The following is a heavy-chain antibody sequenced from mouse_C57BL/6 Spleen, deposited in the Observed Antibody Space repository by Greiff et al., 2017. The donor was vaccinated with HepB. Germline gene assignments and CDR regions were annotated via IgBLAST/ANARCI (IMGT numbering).Heavy chain of an antibody. CDR2: IYPGSGNT. Sequence: VQLQQSGAELVRPGASVKLSCKASGYTFTDYYINWVKQRPGQGLEWIARIYPGSGNTYYNEKFKGKATLTAEKSSSTAYMQLSSLTSEDSAVYFCARGGYGSSYGGFAYWGQGTLVTVSA. J-gene: IGHJ3*01. CDR3: ARGGYGSSYGGFAY. V-gene: IGHV1-76*01. D-gene: IGHD1-1*01. CDR1: GYTFTDYY.